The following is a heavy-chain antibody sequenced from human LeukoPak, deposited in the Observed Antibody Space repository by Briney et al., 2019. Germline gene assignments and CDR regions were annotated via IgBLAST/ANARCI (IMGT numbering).Heavy chain of an antibody. D-gene: IGHD6-19*01. J-gene: IGHJ4*02. Sequence: GGSLRLSCAAPGFTFSSYAMSWVRQAPGKGLEWVSTIGGSGDKTFYADSVKGRFTISRDNSKNMVHLQMNSLTGEDTALYYCVRRGDASSGWGDHDFWGQGALVTVSS. V-gene: IGHV3-23*01. CDR2: IGGSGDKT. CDR1: GFTFSSYA. CDR3: VRRGDASSGWGDHDF.